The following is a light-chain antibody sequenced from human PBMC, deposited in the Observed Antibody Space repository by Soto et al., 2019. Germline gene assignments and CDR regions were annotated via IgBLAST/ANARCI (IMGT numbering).Light chain of an antibody. Sequence: DILMTKSPSSLSASVGATVDITCRASQSISSHLNWYKKKPGKAPNLRRYTASNLQSGVPSRFSGSGSGTDVTLTSSSLQPEDFATYYGQQSYSTPISFGQGTRLENK. CDR2: TAS. V-gene: IGKV1-39*01. CDR3: QQSYSTPIS. J-gene: IGKJ5*01. CDR1: QSISSH.